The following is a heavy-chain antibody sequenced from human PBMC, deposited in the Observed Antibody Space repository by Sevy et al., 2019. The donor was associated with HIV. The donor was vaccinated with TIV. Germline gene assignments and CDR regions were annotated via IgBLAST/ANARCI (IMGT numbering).Heavy chain of an antibody. CDR1: GDSVSSNTAA. D-gene: IGHD6-19*01. J-gene: IGHJ4*02. CDR3: ARAGFAVAGPFDY. CDR2: TYYRSKWYN. V-gene: IGHV6-1*01. Sequence: QSQTLSLTCAISGDSVSSNTAAWNWIRQSPSRGLEWLGRTYYRSKWYNEYADSVKSRITFNADTSKNHFSLQLSSVTPEDTALYYCARAGFAVAGPFDYWGQGTQVTVSS.